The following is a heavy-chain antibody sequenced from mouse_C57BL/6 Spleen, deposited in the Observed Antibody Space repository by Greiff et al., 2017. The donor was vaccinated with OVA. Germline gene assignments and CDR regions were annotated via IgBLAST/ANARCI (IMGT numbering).Heavy chain of an antibody. D-gene: IGHD2-5*01. Sequence: HLPHSVAELVKPGASVKLSCKASGYTFTEYTITWVKQRSGQGLEWIGWFYPGSGSIKYNEKFQDKATLTVDTSSSTVYMERSRLTSEDSAVYFGARHEEEVSNLYYFDYWGQGTTLTVSS. CDR1: GYTFTEYT. J-gene: IGHJ2*01. CDR3: ARHEEEVSNLYYFDY. V-gene: IGHV1-62-2*01. CDR2: FYPGSGSI.